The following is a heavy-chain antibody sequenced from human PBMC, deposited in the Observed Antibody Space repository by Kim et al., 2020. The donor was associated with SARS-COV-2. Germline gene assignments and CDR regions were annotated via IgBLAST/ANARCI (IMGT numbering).Heavy chain of an antibody. V-gene: IGHV3-33*01. CDR1: GFTFSSYG. Sequence: GGSLRLSCAASGFTFSSYGMHWVRQAPGKGLEWVAVIWYDGSNKYYADSVKGRFTISRDNSKNTLYLQMNSLRAEDTAVYYCARDPYCSSTSCYGHDAFDIWGQGTMVTVSS. J-gene: IGHJ3*02. CDR2: IWYDGSNK. D-gene: IGHD2-2*01. CDR3: ARDPYCSSTSCYGHDAFDI.